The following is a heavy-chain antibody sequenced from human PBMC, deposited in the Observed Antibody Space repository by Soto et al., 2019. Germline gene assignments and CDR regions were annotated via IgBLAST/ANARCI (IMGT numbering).Heavy chain of an antibody. V-gene: IGHV5-51*01. D-gene: IGHD3-16*01. J-gene: IGHJ4*02. CDR3: ARSPTFGVLDF. CDR2: IYPGDSDT. Sequence: GESLKISCKGSGYSFSSYWIGWVRQMPGKGLEWMGIIYPGDSDTTYSPSFQGQVIMSVDKSISTAYLQWTNLKASDTAMYYCARSPTFGVLDFWGQGTLVTVSS. CDR1: GYSFSSYW.